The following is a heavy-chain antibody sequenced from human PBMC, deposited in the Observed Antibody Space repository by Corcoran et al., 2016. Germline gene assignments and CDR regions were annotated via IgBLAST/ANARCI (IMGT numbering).Heavy chain of an antibody. J-gene: IGHJ4*02. Sequence: EVQLVQSGAEVKKPGESLKISCKGSGYNFTKYWIGWVRQMPGKGLEWMGIIYPADSNTKYTPSFQGQVIIAADKSISTAYLQLSNLKASDSAMYYCSRQESNWVSYWGQGTLVTVSS. V-gene: IGHV5-51*01. CDR1: GYNFTKYW. D-gene: IGHD7-27*01. CDR3: SRQESNWVSY. CDR2: IYPADSNT.